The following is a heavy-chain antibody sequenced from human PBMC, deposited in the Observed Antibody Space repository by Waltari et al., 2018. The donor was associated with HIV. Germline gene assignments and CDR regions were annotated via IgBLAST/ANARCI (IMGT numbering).Heavy chain of an antibody. Sequence: QVHLVESGGAVVQSGKSLRLSCAASGFNFSNYARHWARQGPGKGLEWLSVIWADGSHESYADFAKGRFTISRDDSDNTLFLYLSGLRADDTAVYYCARDQHSATNYYGLDVWGQGTTVTVS. D-gene: IGHD3-10*01. CDR1: GFNFSNYA. V-gene: IGHV3-33*02. J-gene: IGHJ6*02. CDR3: ARDQHSATNYYGLDV. CDR2: IWADGSHE.